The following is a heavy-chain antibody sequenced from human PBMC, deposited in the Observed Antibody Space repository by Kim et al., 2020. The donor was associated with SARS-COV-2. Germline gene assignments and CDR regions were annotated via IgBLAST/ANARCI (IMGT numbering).Heavy chain of an antibody. CDR2: IYPDDSDT. D-gene: IGHD5-12*01. Sequence: GASLKISCKGSGYSFTSYWIGWVRQMPGKGLDWMGIIYPDDSDTRYSPSFQGQVTISADKSSSTAYLQWSSLKASDTAMYYCARRRMVASAYYFDYWGQGTLVTVSS. J-gene: IGHJ4*02. CDR1: GYSFTSYW. CDR3: ARRRMVASAYYFDY. V-gene: IGHV5-51*01.